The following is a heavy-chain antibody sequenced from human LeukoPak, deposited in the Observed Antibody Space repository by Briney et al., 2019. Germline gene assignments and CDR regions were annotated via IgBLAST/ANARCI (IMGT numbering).Heavy chain of an antibody. CDR3: ARLPYDPVDAPPFDY. CDR2: IYHSGST. J-gene: IGHJ4*02. Sequence: SETLSLTCAVSGYSISSGYYWGWIRQPPGKGLEWIGSIYHSGSTYYNPSLKSRVTISVDTSKNQFSLKLSSVTAADTAVYCCARLPYDPVDAPPFDYWGQGTLVTVSS. V-gene: IGHV4-38-2*01. D-gene: IGHD3-3*01. CDR1: GYSISSGYY.